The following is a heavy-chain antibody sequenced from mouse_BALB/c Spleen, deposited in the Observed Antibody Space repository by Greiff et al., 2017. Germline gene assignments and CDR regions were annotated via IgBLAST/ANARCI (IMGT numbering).Heavy chain of an antibody. CDR1: GYSFTSYW. V-gene: IGHV1S126*01. CDR2: IDPSDSET. Sequence: QVQLQQSGPQLVRPGASVKISCKASGYSFTSYWMHWVKQRPGQGLEWIGMIDPSDSETRLNQKFKDKATLTVDKSSSTAYMQLSSPTSEDSAVYYCARYRLYYFDDWGQGSTLTVAS. J-gene: IGHJ2*01. CDR3: ARYRLYYFDD.